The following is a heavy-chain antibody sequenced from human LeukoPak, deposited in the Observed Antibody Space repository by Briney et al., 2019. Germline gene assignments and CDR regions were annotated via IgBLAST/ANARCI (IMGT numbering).Heavy chain of an antibody. CDR3: ARILEGSGAAFDI. Sequence: SETLSLTCIVSGGSMNNYYWTWIRQPPGKGLEWIAYIHYTGITNYNPFLRSRVTISLDAPKSQFSLKLNSVTAADTAFYYCARILEGSGAAFDIWGQGTMVTVSS. J-gene: IGHJ3*02. CDR2: IHYTGIT. V-gene: IGHV4-59*01. D-gene: IGHD3-3*02. CDR1: GGSMNNYY.